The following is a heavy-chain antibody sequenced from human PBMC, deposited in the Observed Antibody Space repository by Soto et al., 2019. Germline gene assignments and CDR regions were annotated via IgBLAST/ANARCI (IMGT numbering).Heavy chain of an antibody. CDR2: VNPSGGHT. J-gene: IGHJ4*02. Sequence: QVQLVQSGAEVKKPGASVKVSCKASGDTFTDYYIHWVRQAPGQGLEWMGTVNPSGGHTTYAQHFLGRMTMTRDTSTSTLYMELTSLTSEETAVYYCARGGHVVVVTAALDFSGQGTLVTVSS. CDR3: ARGGHVVVVTAALDF. V-gene: IGHV1-46*01. CDR1: GDTFTDYY. D-gene: IGHD2-21*02.